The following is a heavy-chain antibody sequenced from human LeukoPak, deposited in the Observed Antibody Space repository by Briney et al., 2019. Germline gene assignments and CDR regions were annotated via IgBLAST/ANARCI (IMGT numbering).Heavy chain of an antibody. CDR3: AKERIVGAIVDY. CDR1: GFTFSSYA. J-gene: IGHJ4*02. Sequence: WGSLRLSCAASGFTFSSYAMSSVRQAPAKGLEGVAASSGSGGSTYYADSVKGRFTISRDNSKNTLYLQMNSLRAEDTAVYYCAKERIVGAIVDYWGQGTLVTVSS. V-gene: IGHV3-23*01. CDR2: SSGSGGST. D-gene: IGHD1-26*01.